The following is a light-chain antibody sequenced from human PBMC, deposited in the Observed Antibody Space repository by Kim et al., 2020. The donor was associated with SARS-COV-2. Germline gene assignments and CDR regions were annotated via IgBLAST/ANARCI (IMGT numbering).Light chain of an antibody. V-gene: IGLV1-51*01. CDR2: DNN. J-gene: IGLJ3*02. Sequence: QSVLTQPPSVSAAPGQKVTISCSGGSSNIGNNYVFWYQQLPGTAPKLLIYDNNKRPSGIPDRFSGSKSGTSATLGITGLQTGDEADYYCGTWDNSLSGVMFGGGTKLTVL. CDR1: SSNIGNNY. CDR3: GTWDNSLSGVM.